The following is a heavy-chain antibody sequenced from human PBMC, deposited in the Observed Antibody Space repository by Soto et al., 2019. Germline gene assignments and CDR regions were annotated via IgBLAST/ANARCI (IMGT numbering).Heavy chain of an antibody. Sequence: QVQLVQSWAEVKKPGASVKVSCKASGYTFTSYDINWVRQATGQGLEWMGWMNPNSGNTGYAQKFQGRVTMTRNTSISTAYIVLGCLRPDYTSVYYCSRERSGSSDYLGQGTLVTVSS. CDR1: GYTFTSYD. J-gene: IGHJ4*02. CDR3: SRERSGSSDY. CDR2: MNPNSGNT. V-gene: IGHV1-8*01. D-gene: IGHD1-26*01.